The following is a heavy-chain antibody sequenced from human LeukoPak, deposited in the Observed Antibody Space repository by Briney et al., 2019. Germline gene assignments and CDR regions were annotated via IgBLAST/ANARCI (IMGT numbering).Heavy chain of an antibody. D-gene: IGHD3-16*01. V-gene: IGHV1-18*01. J-gene: IGHJ4*02. CDR2: ISAYSGNT. CDR3: ARGADTGSYGSLVYFDY. CDR1: GYTFTSYG. Sequence: ASVKGSSKASGYTFTSYGISWVRQAPGQGLEWMGLISAYSGNTNFAQKLQGRVTMTTDTSTSTAYMELRSLRSDDTAVYFCARGADTGSYGSLVYFDYWGQGTLVTVSS.